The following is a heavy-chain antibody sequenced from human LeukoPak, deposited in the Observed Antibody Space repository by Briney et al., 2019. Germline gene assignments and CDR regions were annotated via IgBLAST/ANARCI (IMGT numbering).Heavy chain of an antibody. CDR3: AKTDYYYGMDV. Sequence: GGSLRLSCAASGVTFSSYAMSWGRQAPGKGLEWVSAMSGSGGSTYYADSVKGRFTISRENSKNTLYLQMNSLRAEDTAVYYCAKTDYYYGMDVWGQGTTVTVSS. CDR2: MSGSGGST. CDR1: GVTFSSYA. J-gene: IGHJ6*02. V-gene: IGHV3-23*01.